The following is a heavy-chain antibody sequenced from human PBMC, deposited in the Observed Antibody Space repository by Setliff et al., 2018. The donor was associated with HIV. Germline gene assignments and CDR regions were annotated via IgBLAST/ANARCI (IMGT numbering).Heavy chain of an antibody. CDR2: IFYTGSTY. J-gene: IGHJ4*02. Sequence: SETLSLTCTVSGGSISRSHLYWGWIRQPPGKGLEWIGSIFYTGSTYYYNPSLKSRFTISVDASNNQFSLKLSSVTATDTAVYYCARSPAAEGFWGQGTLVTVSS. CDR1: GGSISRSHLY. D-gene: IGHD6-13*01. V-gene: IGHV4-39*01. CDR3: ARSPAAEGF.